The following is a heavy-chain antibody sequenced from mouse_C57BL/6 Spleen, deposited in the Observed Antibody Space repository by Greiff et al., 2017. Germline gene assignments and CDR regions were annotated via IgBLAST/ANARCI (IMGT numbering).Heavy chain of an antibody. CDR1: GFTFSSYA. D-gene: IGHD3-2*02. V-gene: IGHV5-4*01. CDR3: ARDGNSSGSWFAY. Sequence: EVKLLESGGGLVKPGGSLKLSCAASGFTFSSYAMSWVRQTPEKRLEWVATISDGGSYTYYPDNVKGRFTISRDNAKNNLYLQMSHLKSEDTAMYYSARDGNSSGSWFAYWGQGTLVTVSA. CDR2: ISDGGSYT. J-gene: IGHJ3*01.